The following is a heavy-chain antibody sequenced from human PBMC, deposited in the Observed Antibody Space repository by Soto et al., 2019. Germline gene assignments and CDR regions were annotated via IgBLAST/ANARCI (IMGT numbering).Heavy chain of an antibody. J-gene: IGHJ4*02. CDR3: ARDEYSGYYFDY. D-gene: IGHD5-12*01. CDR2: IIPILGIA. Sequence: SVKVSCKASGGTISRYTGSWVRQAPGQGLEWMGRIIPILGIANYAQKFQGRVTITADKSTSTAYMELSSLRSEDTAVYYCARDEYSGYYFDYWGQGTLVTVSS. CDR1: GGTISRYT. V-gene: IGHV1-69*02.